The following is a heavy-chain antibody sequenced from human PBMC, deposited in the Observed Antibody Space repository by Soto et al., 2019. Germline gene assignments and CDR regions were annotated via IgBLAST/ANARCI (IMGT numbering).Heavy chain of an antibody. CDR2: IYSGGST. CDR3: ARSPMGATYFDY. Sequence: EVQLVESGGGLIQPGGSLRLSCEASGFTVSSNYMSWVRQAPGKGLEWVSVIYSGGSTYYADSVKGRFTISRDNSKNTLYLQMNSLRAEDTAVYYCARSPMGATYFDYWGQGTLVTVPS. J-gene: IGHJ4*02. D-gene: IGHD1-26*01. V-gene: IGHV3-53*01. CDR1: GFTVSSNY.